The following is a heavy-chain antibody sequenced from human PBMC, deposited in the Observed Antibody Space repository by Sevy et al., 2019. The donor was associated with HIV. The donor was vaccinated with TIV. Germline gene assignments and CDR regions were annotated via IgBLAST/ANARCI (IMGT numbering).Heavy chain of an antibody. J-gene: IGHJ4*02. D-gene: IGHD3-22*01. CDR1: GYTFIKHP. V-gene: IGHV1-18*01. Sequence: ASVKVSCKTSGYTFIKHPLSWVRQAPGQGLEWMGCIRTYNGEKKYAQKFQGRATMTTDTSTGTAYMELRSLRSDDTAVYYCASDSDGSGRYYLDYFGSWGQGTLVTVSS. CDR2: IRTYNGEK. CDR3: ASDSDGSGRYYLDYFGS.